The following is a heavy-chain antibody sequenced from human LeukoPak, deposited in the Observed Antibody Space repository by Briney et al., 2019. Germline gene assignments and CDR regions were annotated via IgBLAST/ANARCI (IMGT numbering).Heavy chain of an antibody. CDR2: IKQDGSEK. D-gene: IGHD3-3*01. CDR1: GFTFSSYE. V-gene: IGHV3-7*01. Sequence: LTGGSLRLSCAASGFTFSSYEMNWVRQAPGKGLEWVANIKQDGSEKYYVDSVKGRFTISRDNAKNSLYLQMNSLRAEDTAVCYCARDGPEDDFWSGPYPPYFDYWGQGTLVTVSS. J-gene: IGHJ4*02. CDR3: ARDGPEDDFWSGPYPPYFDY.